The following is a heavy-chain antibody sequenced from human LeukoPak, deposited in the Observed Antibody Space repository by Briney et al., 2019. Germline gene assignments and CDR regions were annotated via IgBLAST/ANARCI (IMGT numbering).Heavy chain of an antibody. Sequence: ASVKVSCKASGYTFTSYAMNWVRQAPGQGLEWMGIINPSGGSTSYAQKFQGRVTMTRDTSTSTVYMELSSLRSEDTAVYYCARDYLQLDDDNWFDPWGQGTLVTVSS. V-gene: IGHV1-46*01. CDR2: INPSGGST. CDR1: GYTFTSYA. D-gene: IGHD6-13*01. J-gene: IGHJ5*02. CDR3: ARDYLQLDDDNWFDP.